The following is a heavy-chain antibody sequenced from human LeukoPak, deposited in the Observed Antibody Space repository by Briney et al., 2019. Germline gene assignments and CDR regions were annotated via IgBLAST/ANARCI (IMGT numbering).Heavy chain of an antibody. V-gene: IGHV4-4*07. Sequence: PSETLSLTCALSGGSIPSYYWSWIRQPAGKGLEWIGRIYTSGSTNYNPSLKSRVTISVDTSKNQFSLKLSSVTAADTAVYYCARRVYSSGWYYFDYWGQGTLVTVSS. D-gene: IGHD6-19*01. CDR2: IYTSGST. J-gene: IGHJ4*02. CDR1: GGSIPSYY. CDR3: ARRVYSSGWYYFDY.